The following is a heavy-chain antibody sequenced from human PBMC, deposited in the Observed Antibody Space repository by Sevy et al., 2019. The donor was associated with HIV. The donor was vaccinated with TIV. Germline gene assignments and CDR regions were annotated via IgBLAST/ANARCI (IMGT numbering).Heavy chain of an antibody. CDR1: GFTFSSYS. CDR2: ISSSSSTI. D-gene: IGHD3-10*01. Sequence: LSLTCAASGFTFSSYSMNWVRQAPGKGLEWVSYISSSSSTIYYADSVKGRFTISRDNAKNSLYLQMNSLRDDDTAVYYCARRSITMVRGVISYGMDVWGQGTTVTVSS. J-gene: IGHJ6*02. CDR3: ARRSITMVRGVISYGMDV. V-gene: IGHV3-48*02.